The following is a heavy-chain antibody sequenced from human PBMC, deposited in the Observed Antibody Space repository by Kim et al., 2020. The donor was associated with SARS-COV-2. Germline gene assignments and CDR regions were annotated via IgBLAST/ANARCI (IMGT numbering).Heavy chain of an antibody. CDR3: ARGGGYDENTGYIPHFFAF. V-gene: IGHV4-61*01. D-gene: IGHD3-22*01. Sequence: SETLSLTCTVSGGSVNSGRYYWSWIRQSPGKGLEWMGFMYYNGDTKYNPSLKSRATISIDSSKNQFSLRLRSVTAADTAVYYCARGGGYDENTGYIPHFFAFWGQGTLVTVSS. CDR2: MYYNGDT. CDR1: GGSVNSGRYY. J-gene: IGHJ4*02.